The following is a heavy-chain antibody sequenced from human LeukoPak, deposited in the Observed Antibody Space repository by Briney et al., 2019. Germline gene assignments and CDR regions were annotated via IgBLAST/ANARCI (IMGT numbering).Heavy chain of an antibody. Sequence: SETLSLTCTVSGGSISGYYWSWIRQSPGKGLEWIGGISYSGSTKYNPSLQSRVTISVDTSKNQFSLNLSSVTAADTAVYYRARNFDARNAFDIWGQGTMVTVSS. CDR3: ARNFDARNAFDI. D-gene: IGHD2-8*01. CDR2: ISYSGST. J-gene: IGHJ3*02. CDR1: GGSISGYY. V-gene: IGHV4-59*01.